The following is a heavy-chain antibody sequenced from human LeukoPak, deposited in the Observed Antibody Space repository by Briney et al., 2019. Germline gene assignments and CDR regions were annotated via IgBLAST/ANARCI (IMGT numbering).Heavy chain of an antibody. CDR1: GGTFSSYA. D-gene: IGHD5-24*01. CDR3: ARAERWLQLTFDY. V-gene: IGHV1-69*04. J-gene: IGHJ4*02. CDR2: IIPILGIA. Sequence: SVKVSCKASGGTFSSYAISWVRQARGQGLEWMGRIIPILGIANYAQKFQGRVTITADKSTSTAYMELSSLRSEDTAVYYCARAERWLQLTFDYWGQGTLVTVSS.